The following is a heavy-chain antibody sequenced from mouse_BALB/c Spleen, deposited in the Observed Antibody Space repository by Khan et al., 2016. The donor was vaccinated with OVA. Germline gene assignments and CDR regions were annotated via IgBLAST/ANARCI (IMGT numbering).Heavy chain of an antibody. CDR2: IDPYDSET. CDR3: ARNPFAY. J-gene: IGHJ3*01. V-gene: IGHV1-52*01. Sequence: QVQLQQPGAELVRPGASVKLSCEASGYTFTSYWMNWVKQSPEQGLEWIGRIDPYDSETHYNQNFKDQAILTVDKSSSTTYMHLSSLPSEEHAVYYCARNPFAYWGQGTLVTVSA. CDR1: GYTFTSYW.